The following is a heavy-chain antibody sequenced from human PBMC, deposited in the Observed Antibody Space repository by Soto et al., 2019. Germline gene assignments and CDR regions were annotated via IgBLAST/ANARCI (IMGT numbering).Heavy chain of an antibody. CDR2: IYSGGST. CDR1: GFTVSSNY. CDR3: ARDSWSGYYTYYYYYMDV. Sequence: GGSLRLSCAASGFTVSSNYMSWVRQAPGKGLEWVSVIYSGGSTYYADSVKGRFTISRDNSKNTLYLQMNSLRAEDTAVYYCARDSWSGYYTYYYYYMDVWGKGTTVTVSS. J-gene: IGHJ6*03. V-gene: IGHV3-66*01. D-gene: IGHD3-3*01.